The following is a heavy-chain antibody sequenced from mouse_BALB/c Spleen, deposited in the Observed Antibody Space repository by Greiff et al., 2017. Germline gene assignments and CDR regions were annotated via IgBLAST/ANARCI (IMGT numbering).Heavy chain of an antibody. V-gene: IGHV1-15*01. J-gene: IGHJ3*01. Sequence: QVQLQQSGAELVRPGASVTLSCKASGYTFTDYEMHWVKQTPVHGLEWIGAIDPETGGTAYNQKFKGKATLTADKSSSTAYMELRSLTSEDSAVYYCTREGAFFAYGGQGTLVTVSA. CDR2: IDPETGGT. CDR1: GYTFTDYE. CDR3: TREGAFFAY.